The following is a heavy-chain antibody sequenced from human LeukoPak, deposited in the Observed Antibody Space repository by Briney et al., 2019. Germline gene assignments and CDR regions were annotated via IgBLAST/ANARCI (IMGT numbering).Heavy chain of an antibody. D-gene: IGHD1-14*01. CDR3: ARGRGAHYTGDYYNYYYMDV. Sequence: ASVKVSCKASGYTFTSYAMNWVRQAPGQGLEWMGWINTNTGNPTYAQGFTGRFVFSLDTSVSTAYLQISSLKAEDTAVYYCARGRGAHYTGDYYNYYYMDVWGKGTTVTVSS. J-gene: IGHJ6*03. CDR2: INTNTGNP. V-gene: IGHV7-4-1*02. CDR1: GYTFTSYA.